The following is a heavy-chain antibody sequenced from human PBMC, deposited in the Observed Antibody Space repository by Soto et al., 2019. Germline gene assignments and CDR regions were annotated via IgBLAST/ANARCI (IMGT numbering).Heavy chain of an antibody. CDR3: AKDQGFLEWIPQGGLDV. CDR1: GFPFRKYV. CDR2: LSSTGGST. Sequence: EVQLLESGGGLAQPGGSLRLSCEVSGFPFRKYVMAWVRQAPGKGLEWVSSLSSTGGSTYYADSVKGRFTVSRDNAKNTLFLQMNSLRAEDTAIYYCAKDQGFLEWIPQGGLDVWGPGTTVAVSS. D-gene: IGHD3-3*01. V-gene: IGHV3-23*01. J-gene: IGHJ6*02.